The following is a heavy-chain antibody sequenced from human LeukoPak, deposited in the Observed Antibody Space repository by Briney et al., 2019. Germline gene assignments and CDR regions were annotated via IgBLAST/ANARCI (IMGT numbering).Heavy chain of an antibody. Sequence: ASVKVSCKASGYTFTSSGINWVRQAPGQGLEWMGWISAYNGYTNYAQKFQDRVTMTTDTSTSTAYMELRSLRSDDTALYYCARGALGDAFHIWGQGTMVTVSS. J-gene: IGHJ3*02. CDR3: ARGALGDAFHI. CDR1: GYTFTSSG. CDR2: ISAYNGYT. V-gene: IGHV1-18*01.